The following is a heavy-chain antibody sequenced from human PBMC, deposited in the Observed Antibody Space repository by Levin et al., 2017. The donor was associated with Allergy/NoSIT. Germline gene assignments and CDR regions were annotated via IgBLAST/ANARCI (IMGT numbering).Heavy chain of an antibody. CDR3: ARTGHSGSDSIYFDY. J-gene: IGHJ4*02. Sequence: SGPTLVKPTQTLTLTCTFSGFSLSTYGMRVSWIRQPPGKALEWLARIDWDGDKFYSTSLKTSLTISKDTSKNQGVLTMSNLDPVDTATYYCARTGHSGSDSIYFDYWGQGILVTVSS. D-gene: IGHD5-12*01. CDR2: IDWDGDK. CDR1: GFSLSTYGMR. V-gene: IGHV2-70*04.